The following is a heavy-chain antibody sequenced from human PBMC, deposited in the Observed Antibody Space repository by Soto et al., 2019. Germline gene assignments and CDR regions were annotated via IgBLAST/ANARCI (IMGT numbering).Heavy chain of an antibody. D-gene: IGHD3-10*01. CDR1: GGSISSSNW. V-gene: IGHV4-4*02. CDR3: ARDREEYYGSGSYYWFDP. J-gene: IGHJ5*02. CDR2: IYHSGST. Sequence: QVQLQESGPGLVKPSGTLSLTCAVSGGSISSSNWWSWVRQPPGKGLEGIGEIYHSGSTNYNPSLKSCVTISVDKSKNQFSLKLSSVTAADTAVYSCARDREEYYGSGSYYWFDPWGQGTLVTVSS.